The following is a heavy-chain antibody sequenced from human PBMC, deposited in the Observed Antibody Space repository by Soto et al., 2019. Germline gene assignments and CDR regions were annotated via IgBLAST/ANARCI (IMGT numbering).Heavy chain of an antibody. Sequence: EVQLVESGGGLVKPGGSLRLSCAASGFTFSNYNMNWVRQPPGKGLEWVSSITSAGSYIYYAESLKGRVTISRDNAKNSLFLQINSLRAEDTALYFCARGILGGVRIDYGIDVWGQGTTVTVSS. D-gene: IGHD2-8*01. J-gene: IGHJ6*02. V-gene: IGHV3-21*01. CDR3: ARGILGGVRIDYGIDV. CDR1: GFTFSNYN. CDR2: ITSAGSYI.